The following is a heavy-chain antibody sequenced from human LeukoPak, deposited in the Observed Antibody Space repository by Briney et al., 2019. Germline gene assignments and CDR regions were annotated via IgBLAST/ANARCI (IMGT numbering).Heavy chain of an antibody. J-gene: IGHJ6*03. V-gene: IGHV3-21*01. Sequence: GGSLRLSCAASGFTFSSYSMNWVRQAPGKGLEWVSSISSSSSYIYYADSVKGRFTISRDNAKNSLYLQMNSLRAEDTAVYYCARPFAVTKLYYYYYMDVWGKGTTVTVSS. D-gene: IGHD4-23*01. CDR1: GFTFSSYS. CDR3: ARPFAVTKLYYYYYMDV. CDR2: ISSSSSYI.